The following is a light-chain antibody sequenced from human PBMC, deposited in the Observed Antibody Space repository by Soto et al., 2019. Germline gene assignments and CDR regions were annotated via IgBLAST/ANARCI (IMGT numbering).Light chain of an antibody. Sequence: QSVLTQPASVSGPPGQLIAISCTGTSSDVGAYNYVSWYQQHPGKAPKLMIFDVTNRPSGVSDRFSGSKSGNTASLTISGLQAEDEAYYYCSSSTSCSIYVFGTRTNVTVL. CDR3: SSSTSCSIYV. J-gene: IGLJ1*01. CDR2: DVT. CDR1: SSDVGAYNY. V-gene: IGLV2-14*03.